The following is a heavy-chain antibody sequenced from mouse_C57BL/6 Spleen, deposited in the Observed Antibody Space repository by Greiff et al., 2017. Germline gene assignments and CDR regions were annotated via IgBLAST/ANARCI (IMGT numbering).Heavy chain of an antibody. CDR3: ARGRLGRTYFDV. D-gene: IGHD4-1*01. Sequence: QVQLQQPGAELVRPGSSVKLSCKASGYTFTSYWMDWVKQRPGQGLEWIGNIYPSDSETHYNQKFKDKATLTVDKSSSTAYMQLSSLTSEDSAVYYCARGRLGRTYFDVWGTGTTVTVSS. CDR2: IYPSDSET. V-gene: IGHV1-61*01. J-gene: IGHJ1*03. CDR1: GYTFTSYW.